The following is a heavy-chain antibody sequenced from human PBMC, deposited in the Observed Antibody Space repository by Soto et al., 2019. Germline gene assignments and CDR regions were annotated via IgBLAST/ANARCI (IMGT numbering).Heavy chain of an antibody. Sequence: ASVKVSCKASGYTFTRYSMHWVRQAPGQRLEWMGWINAGNGNTKYSQKFQGRVTITTDTSASTAYMELSSLRSEDTAVYYCARDGAVAGDSNFDYWGQGTLVTVSS. J-gene: IGHJ4*02. D-gene: IGHD6-19*01. CDR2: INAGNGNT. V-gene: IGHV1-3*01. CDR1: GYTFTRYS. CDR3: ARDGAVAGDSNFDY.